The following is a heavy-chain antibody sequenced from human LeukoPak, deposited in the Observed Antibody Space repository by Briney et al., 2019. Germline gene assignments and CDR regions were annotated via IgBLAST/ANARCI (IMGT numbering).Heavy chain of an antibody. Sequence: ASVKVSCKASGYTFSDYYLHWVRQAPGHGLEWMGWINPHSGGTHYAQKFQGRVTMTRDTSISTAYMELSSLRSDDTAVYYCARGQGYSNNWFDPWGQGTLVTVSS. J-gene: IGHJ5*02. CDR3: ARGQGYSNNWFDP. D-gene: IGHD6-13*01. V-gene: IGHV1-2*02. CDR2: INPHSGGT. CDR1: GYTFSDYY.